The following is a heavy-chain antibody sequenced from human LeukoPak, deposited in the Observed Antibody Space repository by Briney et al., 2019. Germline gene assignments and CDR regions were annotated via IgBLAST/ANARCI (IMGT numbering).Heavy chain of an antibody. Sequence: GGSLRLSCAASGFTFSSSAMSWVRQVPGKGLEWVSGISASGGSTYYADSVRGRFTISRDNSKNTLYLQMNSLRVEDTAAYYCAKVRAPSGWFNSDYWGQGTLVTVSS. CDR1: GFTFSSSA. CDR3: AKVRAPSGWFNSDY. D-gene: IGHD6-19*01. CDR2: ISASGGST. J-gene: IGHJ4*02. V-gene: IGHV3-23*01.